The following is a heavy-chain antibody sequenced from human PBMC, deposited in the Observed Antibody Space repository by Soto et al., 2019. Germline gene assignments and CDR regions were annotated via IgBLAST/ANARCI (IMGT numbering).Heavy chain of an antibody. CDR2: IYTSGST. Sequence: QVQLQESGPGLVKPSETLSLTCTVSGGSISRYYWSWIRQPAGKGLEWIGPIYTSGSTNYNPSLQSRVTMSVDTSKHQLSLKLSSVTAADTAVYYCARDRWLQSYAKDYGMDVWGQGTTVTVSS. D-gene: IGHD4-4*01. CDR1: GGSISRYY. J-gene: IGHJ6*02. V-gene: IGHV4-4*07. CDR3: ARDRWLQSYAKDYGMDV.